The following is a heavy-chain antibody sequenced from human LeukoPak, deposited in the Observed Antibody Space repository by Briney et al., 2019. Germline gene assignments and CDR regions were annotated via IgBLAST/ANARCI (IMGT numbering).Heavy chain of an antibody. V-gene: IGHV3-11*01. Sequence: PGGSLRLSCAASGFTFSDYYMSWIRQAPGKGLEWVPYISSSGSTIYYADSVKGRFTISRDNAKNSLYLQMNSLRAEDTAVYYCATRAGAGIVVDYWGQGTLVTVSS. CDR2: ISSSGSTI. D-gene: IGHD3-22*01. CDR3: ATRAGAGIVVDY. J-gene: IGHJ4*02. CDR1: GFTFSDYY.